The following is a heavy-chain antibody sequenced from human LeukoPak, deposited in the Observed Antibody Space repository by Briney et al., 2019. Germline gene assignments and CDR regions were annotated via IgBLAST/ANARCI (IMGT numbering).Heavy chain of an antibody. V-gene: IGHV1-69*04. CDR1: GGTFSSYA. D-gene: IGHD3-3*01. CDR3: ASSFWSVYYFDY. J-gene: IGHJ4*02. Sequence: SVKVSCKASGGTFSSYAISWVRQAPGQGLEWMGRIIPILGIANYAQKFQGRVTITADKSTSTAYMELSSLRSEDTAVYYCASSFWSVYYFDYWGQGTLVTVSS. CDR2: IIPILGIA.